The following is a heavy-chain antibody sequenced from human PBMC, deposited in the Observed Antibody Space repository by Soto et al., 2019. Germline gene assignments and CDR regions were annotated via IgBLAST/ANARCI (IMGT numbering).Heavy chain of an antibody. J-gene: IGHJ4*02. V-gene: IGHV3-23*01. CDR1: VFPFGANA. D-gene: IGHD1-26*01. Sequence: GGALRLSCVVSVFPFGANAMSWVRQAPGKGLEWVSGLSNTGRRTSYADSVKGRFNISRDNSENTVYLQMNSLRVEDTAVYYCATEMGATQGPFDNWGQGTLVTVSS. CDR3: ATEMGATQGPFDN. CDR2: LSNTGRRT.